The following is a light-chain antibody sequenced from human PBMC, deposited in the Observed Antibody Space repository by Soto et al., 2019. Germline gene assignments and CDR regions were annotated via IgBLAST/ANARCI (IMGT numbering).Light chain of an antibody. CDR2: AAS. J-gene: IGKJ2*01. Sequence: DIQLTQSPSFLSASVGDRVTITCRASQAISSSLAWYQQHPGKAPKLLIYAASTMQNAVPSRFSGSGSGTEFTLTISSLQPEDFATYYCQHLNDYRYTFGQGTKVEIK. V-gene: IGKV1-9*01. CDR3: QHLNDYRYT. CDR1: QAISSS.